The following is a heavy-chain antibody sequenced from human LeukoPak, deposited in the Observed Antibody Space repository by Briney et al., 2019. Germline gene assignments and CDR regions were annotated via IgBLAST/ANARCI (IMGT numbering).Heavy chain of an antibody. Sequence: PGGSLRLSCAPSGLTVSINFMSWVRQAPGEGLEWVSFIYSGGSKYYADYVKGRFTISSDNTKNTLYLQMNRLRADDTAVYYCARRAGAYSHPNDYWGQGTLVTVSS. CDR1: GLTVSINF. D-gene: IGHD4/OR15-4a*01. V-gene: IGHV3-53*01. J-gene: IGHJ4*02. CDR3: ARRAGAYSHPNDY. CDR2: IYSGGSK.